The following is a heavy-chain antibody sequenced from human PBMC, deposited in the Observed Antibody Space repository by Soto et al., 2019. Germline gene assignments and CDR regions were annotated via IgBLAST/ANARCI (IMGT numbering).Heavy chain of an antibody. Sequence: EVQLVESGGGLVQPGGSLRLSCAASGFTVSSNYMSWVRQAPGKGREWVSVIYSGGSTYYADSVKGRFTISRHNSKNKLYLQMNSLRAEDTAVYYCARGDSSGPTEYYFDYWGQGTLVTVSS. CDR1: GFTVSSNY. V-gene: IGHV3-53*04. CDR2: IYSGGST. J-gene: IGHJ4*02. D-gene: IGHD6-19*01. CDR3: ARGDSSGPTEYYFDY.